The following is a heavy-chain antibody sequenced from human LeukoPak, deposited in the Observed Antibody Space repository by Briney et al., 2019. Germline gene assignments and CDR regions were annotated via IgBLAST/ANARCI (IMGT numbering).Heavy chain of an antibody. J-gene: IGHJ5*02. D-gene: IGHD3-10*01. V-gene: IGHV4-39*07. CDR1: GGSISSSSYY. Sequence: PSETLSLTCTVSGGSISSSSYYWGWIRQPPGKGLEWIGSIYYSGSTYYNPSLKSRVTISVDTSKNQFSLKLSSVTAADTAVYYCARDREYRRNWFDPWGQGTLVTVSS. CDR3: ARDREYRRNWFDP. CDR2: IYYSGST.